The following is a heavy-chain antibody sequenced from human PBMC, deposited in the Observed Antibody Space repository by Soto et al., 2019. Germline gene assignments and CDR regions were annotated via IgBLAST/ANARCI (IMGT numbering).Heavy chain of an antibody. CDR1: GFTFDDYA. J-gene: IGHJ4*02. CDR2: ISWNSGSI. CDR3: AKDIDQWELQRFDY. V-gene: IGHV3-9*01. Sequence: GGSLRLSCAASGFTFDDYAMHWVRQAPGKGLEWVSGISWNSGSIGYADSVKGRFTISRDNAKNSLYLQMNSLRAEDTALYYCAKDIDQWELQRFDYWGQGTLVTVSS. D-gene: IGHD1-26*01.